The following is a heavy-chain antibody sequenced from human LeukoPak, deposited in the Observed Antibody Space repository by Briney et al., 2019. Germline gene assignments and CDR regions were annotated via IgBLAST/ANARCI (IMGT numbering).Heavy chain of an antibody. CDR3: ARVGRYNWNGFDY. D-gene: IGHD1-20*01. CDR2: IYYSGST. Sequence: SESLSLTCTVSGGSISSYYWSWIRQPPGKGLEWIGYIYYSGSTNYNPSLKSRVTISVDTSKNQFSLKLSSVTAADTAVYYCARVGRYNWNGFDYWGQGTLVTVSS. V-gene: IGHV4-59*01. J-gene: IGHJ4*02. CDR1: GGSISSYY.